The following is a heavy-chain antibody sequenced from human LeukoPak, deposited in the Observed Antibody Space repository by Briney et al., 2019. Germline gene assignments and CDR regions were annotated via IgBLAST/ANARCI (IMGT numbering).Heavy chain of an antibody. CDR2: INHSGST. CDR1: GGSFSGYY. D-gene: IGHD2-2*01. Sequence: PSETLSLTCAVYGGSFSGYYWSWIRQPPGKGLEWIGEINHSGSTNYNPSLKSRVTISVDTSKNQFSLKLSSVTAADTAVYYCARLPGYCSSTSCYGTDYWGQGTLVTVSS. CDR3: ARLPGYCSSTSCYGTDY. J-gene: IGHJ4*02. V-gene: IGHV4-34*01.